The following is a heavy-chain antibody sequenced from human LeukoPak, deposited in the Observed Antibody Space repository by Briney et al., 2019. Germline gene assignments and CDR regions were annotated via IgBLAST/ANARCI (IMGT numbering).Heavy chain of an antibody. CDR2: IYTSGST. CDR1: GGSISSYY. Sequence: SETLSLTCTVSGGSISSYYWSWIRQPARKGLEWIGRIYTSGSTNYNPSLKSRVTMSGERYKHQFYLKLSAVTAAEKEVYYCAGDSFGTVTQYYFDYGGEGTLVTVP. CDR3: AGDSFGTVTQYYFDY. V-gene: IGHV4-4*07. J-gene: IGHJ4*02. D-gene: IGHD4-11*01.